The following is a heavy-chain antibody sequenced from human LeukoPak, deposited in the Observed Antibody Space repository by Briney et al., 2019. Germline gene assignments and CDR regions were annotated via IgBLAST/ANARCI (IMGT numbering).Heavy chain of an antibody. Sequence: GASVTVSCKASGYTFTSYGISWVRQAPGQGLEWMGWISAYNGNTNYAQKLQGRVTMTTDTSTSTAYMELRSLRSDDTAVYYCARSHSGMSSSSTGLYFQHWGQGTLVTVSS. CDR3: ARSHSGMSSSSTGLYFQH. J-gene: IGHJ1*01. CDR2: ISAYNGNT. CDR1: GYTFTSYG. D-gene: IGHD6-6*01. V-gene: IGHV1-18*01.